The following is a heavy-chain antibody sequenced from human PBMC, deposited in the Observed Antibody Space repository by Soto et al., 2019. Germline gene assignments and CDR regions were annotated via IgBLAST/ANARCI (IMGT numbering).Heavy chain of an antibody. CDR3: ATRPLLPGAP. CDR1: SGSISSYY. Sequence: LSLTCTFSSGSISSYYCSLVRQAPGKGLEWVSLIYSGGSTYYADSVKGRFTTSRDNSKNTLYLQMSSLRAEDTAVYYCATRPLLPGAPWGQGTMVTVSS. D-gene: IGHD3-22*01. J-gene: IGHJ3*01. V-gene: IGHV3-53*01. CDR2: IYSGGST.